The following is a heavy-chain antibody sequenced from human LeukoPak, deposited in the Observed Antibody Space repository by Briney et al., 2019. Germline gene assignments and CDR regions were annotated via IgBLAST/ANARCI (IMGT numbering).Heavy chain of an antibody. CDR3: ARDRAPPYYYYGMDV. V-gene: IGHV1-18*04. CDR1: GYTFTSYG. Sequence: ALVKVSCKASGYTFTSYGISWVRQAPGQGLEWMGWISAYNGNTNYAQKLQGRVTMTTDTSTSTAYMELRSLRSDDTAVYYCARDRAPPYYYYGMDVWGKGTTVTVSS. CDR2: ISAYNGNT. J-gene: IGHJ6*04.